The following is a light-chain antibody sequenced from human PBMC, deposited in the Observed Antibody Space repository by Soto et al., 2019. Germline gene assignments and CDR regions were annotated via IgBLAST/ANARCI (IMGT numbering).Light chain of an antibody. J-gene: IGKJ2*01. CDR3: QQSDSIPYS. V-gene: IGKV1-39*01. CDR1: QSIRTY. Sequence: DIQMTQSPSSLSASVGDRVTISCRASQSIRTYVNWYQHKSGKAPKLLIYTASSLQSGVSERFSGSGSGTDFTLTIGSLQPEDFATYYCQQSDSIPYSFGQGTKLEIK. CDR2: TAS.